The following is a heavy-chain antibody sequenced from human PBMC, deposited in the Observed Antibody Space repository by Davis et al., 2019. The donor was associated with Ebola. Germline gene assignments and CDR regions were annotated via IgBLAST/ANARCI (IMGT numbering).Heavy chain of an antibody. CDR1: GFTFSRHG. Sequence: GGSLRLSCVASGFTFSRHGMHWVRQAPGKGLEWVAIIWHDGSNKRYAESVKGRFTISRDNSKNMLDLQMNSLRVEDTAVYYCARIKLGDDAFDIWGQGTMVTVSS. CDR3: ARIKLGDDAFDI. D-gene: IGHD7-27*01. J-gene: IGHJ3*02. CDR2: IWHDGSNK. V-gene: IGHV3-33*01.